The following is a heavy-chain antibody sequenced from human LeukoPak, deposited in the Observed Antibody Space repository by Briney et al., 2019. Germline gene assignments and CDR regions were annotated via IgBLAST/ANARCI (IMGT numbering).Heavy chain of an antibody. V-gene: IGHV3-30*04. Sequence: GGSLRLSCAASGFTFSSYAMHWVRQAPGKGLEWVAVISYDGSNKYYADSVKGRFIISRDNSKNTLYLQMNSLRAEDTAVYYCARDSQGLVPASSRAYYYGMDVWGKGTTVTVSS. CDR2: ISYDGSNK. J-gene: IGHJ6*04. CDR1: GFTFSSYA. D-gene: IGHD2-2*01. CDR3: ARDSQGLVPASSRAYYYGMDV.